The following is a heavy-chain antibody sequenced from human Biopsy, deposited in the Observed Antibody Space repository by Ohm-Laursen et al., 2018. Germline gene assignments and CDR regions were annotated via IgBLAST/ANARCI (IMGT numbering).Heavy chain of an antibody. CDR2: IYYSGST. CDR3: ARATNSTGWPYYYFYGMDV. Sequence: SETLSLTCCVSGGSISSDYWSWIRQAPGKGLEWIGYIYYSGSTNYNPSLKSRVTISVDTSKNQFSLRLNSATAADTAVYYCARATNSTGWPYYYFYGMDVWGQGTTVTVSS. V-gene: IGHV4-59*01. D-gene: IGHD2/OR15-2a*01. J-gene: IGHJ6*02. CDR1: GGSISSDY.